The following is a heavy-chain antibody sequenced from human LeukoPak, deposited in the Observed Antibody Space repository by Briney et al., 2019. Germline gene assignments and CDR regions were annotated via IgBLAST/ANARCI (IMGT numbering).Heavy chain of an antibody. CDR1: GGSISSSSYY. J-gene: IGHJ4*02. D-gene: IGHD3-3*01. Sequence: SETLSLTCTVSGGSISSSSYYWGRIRQPPGKGLEWLGSSYYSGSTYYNPSLKSRVTISVDTSKNQFSLKLSSVTAADTAVYYCARALGRRYYDFWSGYRVSFFDYWGQGTLVTVPA. CDR3: ARALGRRYYDFWSGYRVSFFDY. V-gene: IGHV4-39*07. CDR2: SYYSGST.